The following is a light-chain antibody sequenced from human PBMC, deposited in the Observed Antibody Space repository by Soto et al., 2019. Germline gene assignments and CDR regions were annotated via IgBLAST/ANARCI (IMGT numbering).Light chain of an antibody. Sequence: EIVLTQSPGTLSLSPGEGATLSCRASQSVGSSYLAWYQQKPGQAPRLLIYDASIRATGIPDRFSGSGSGTDFILTISRLEPEDFAVYYCQQYSGSPRTFGQGTKVEMK. CDR3: QQYSGSPRT. CDR1: QSVGSSY. J-gene: IGKJ1*01. V-gene: IGKV3-20*01. CDR2: DAS.